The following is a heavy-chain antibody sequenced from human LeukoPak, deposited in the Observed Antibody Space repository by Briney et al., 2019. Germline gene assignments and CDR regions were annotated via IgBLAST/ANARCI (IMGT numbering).Heavy chain of an antibody. V-gene: IGHV3-9*01. D-gene: IGHD3-10*01. CDR1: GFIFADYA. CDR2: ISWNSGSL. Sequence: GGSLRLSCAASGFIFADYAMHWVRQAPGKGLGWVSGISWNSGSLAYADSVKGRFTISRDNAKNSLYLQMNSLRTEDTAVYYCARGGSNDRALDYYCHMDVWGKGTKVIVSS. CDR3: ARGGSNDRALDYYCHMDV. J-gene: IGHJ6*03.